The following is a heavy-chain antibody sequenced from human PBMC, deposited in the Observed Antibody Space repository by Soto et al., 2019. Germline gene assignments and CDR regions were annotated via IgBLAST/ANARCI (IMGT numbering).Heavy chain of an antibody. Sequence: EVQLLESGGGLVQPGGSLRLSCAASGFTFSSYAMSWVRQAPGKGLEWVSAISGSGGSTYYADSVKGRFTISRDNSKNKLYLQMNSLRAEDTAVYYCAKDLVRSMYSSSWYPAYYGMDVWGQGTTVTVSS. CDR1: GFTFSSYA. CDR2: ISGSGGST. D-gene: IGHD6-13*01. J-gene: IGHJ6*02. V-gene: IGHV3-23*01. CDR3: AKDLVRSMYSSSWYPAYYGMDV.